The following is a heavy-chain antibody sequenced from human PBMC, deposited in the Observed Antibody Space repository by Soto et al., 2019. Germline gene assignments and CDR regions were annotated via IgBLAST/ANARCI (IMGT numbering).Heavy chain of an antibody. V-gene: IGHV1-58*01. J-gene: IGHJ6*02. D-gene: IGHD2-15*01. CDR3: ATGAYCSGGSCSDYYYYYYGMDL. CDR2: LVVGTGNT. Sequence: GVRQARGQRLDWIRWLVVGTGNTNYAQKFQQRVTISSDRSTNTVSMELSSLTSEDTAVYYCATGAYCSGGSCSDYYYYYYGMDLWGQGTTVTVSS.